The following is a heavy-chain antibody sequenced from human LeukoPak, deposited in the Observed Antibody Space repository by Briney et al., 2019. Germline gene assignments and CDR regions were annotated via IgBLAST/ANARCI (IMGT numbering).Heavy chain of an antibody. CDR3: ARDIYQPRLQRRASSGYYLY. J-gene: IGHJ4*02. CDR2: INPNSGGT. Sequence: ASVKVSCKASGYTFTGYYIHWVRQAPGQGLEWMGRINPNSGGTNYAQKFQGRVTMTRETSISTAYMELSRLRSDDTAVYYCARDIYQPRLQRRASSGYYLYWGQGTLVTVSS. V-gene: IGHV1-2*06. CDR1: GYTFTGYY. D-gene: IGHD3-22*01.